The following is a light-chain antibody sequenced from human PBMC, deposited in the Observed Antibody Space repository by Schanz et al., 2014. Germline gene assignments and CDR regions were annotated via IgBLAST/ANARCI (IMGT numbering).Light chain of an antibody. V-gene: IGKV3-20*01. J-gene: IGKJ1*01. Sequence: EIVVTQSPATLALSPGERATLSCRASQSVSSSYLAWYQQKPGQAPRLLIYGASSRATGIPDRFSGSGSGTDFTLTISRLEPEDFAVYYCQYYGTSFWTFGQGTKVEV. CDR2: GAS. CDR3: QYYGTSFWT. CDR1: QSVSSSY.